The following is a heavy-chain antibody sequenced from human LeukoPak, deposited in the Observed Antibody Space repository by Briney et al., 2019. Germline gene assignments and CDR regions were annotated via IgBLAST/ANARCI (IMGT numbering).Heavy chain of an antibody. J-gene: IGHJ6*03. D-gene: IGHD3-16*02. V-gene: IGHV3-11*01. CDR2: ISSSGSTI. CDR1: GFTFSDYY. CDR3: ARAPDDYVWGSYRYDMYMDV. Sequence: GGSLRLSCAASGFTFSDYYMSWIRQAPGKGLEWVSYISSSGSTIYYADPVKGRFTISRDNAKNSLYLQMNSLRAEDTAVYYCARAPDDYVWGSYRYDMYMDVWGKGTTVTISS.